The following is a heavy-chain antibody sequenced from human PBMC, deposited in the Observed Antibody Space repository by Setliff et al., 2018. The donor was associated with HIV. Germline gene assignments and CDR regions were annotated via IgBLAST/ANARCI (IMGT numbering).Heavy chain of an antibody. Sequence: ASVKVSCQISGYTLTELSIHWVRQAPGKGLEWMAKFDPEDGETFYAQKFQGRLTMTEDTSTDTAYMELSSLRSDDTAMYYCATDPGYSSTWYSESFQHWGQGTEVTVSS. J-gene: IGHJ1*01. CDR3: ATDPGYSSTWYSESFQH. CDR1: GYTLTELS. V-gene: IGHV1-24*01. D-gene: IGHD6-13*01. CDR2: FDPEDGET.